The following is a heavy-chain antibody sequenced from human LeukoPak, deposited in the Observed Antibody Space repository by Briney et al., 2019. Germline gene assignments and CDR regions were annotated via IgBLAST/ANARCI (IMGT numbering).Heavy chain of an antibody. J-gene: IGHJ4*02. V-gene: IGHV4-34*01. Sequence: SETLSLTCAVYGGSFSGYYWSWIRQPPGKGLEWIGEINHSGSTNYNPSLKSRVTISVDTSKNLFSLKLSSVTAADTAVYYCACREIAAAGTGPFDYWGQGTLVTVSS. CDR1: GGSFSGYY. CDR3: ACREIAAAGTGPFDY. D-gene: IGHD6-13*01. CDR2: INHSGST.